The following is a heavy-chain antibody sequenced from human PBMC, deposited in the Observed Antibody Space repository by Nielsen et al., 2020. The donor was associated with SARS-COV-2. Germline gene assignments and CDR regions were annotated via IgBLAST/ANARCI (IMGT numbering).Heavy chain of an antibody. CDR3: ARSAAYYDFWSGYSLDS. D-gene: IGHD3-3*01. Sequence: SETLSLTCTVSGGSISSYYWSWIRQPPGKGLEWIGYIYYGGSTNYNPSLKSRLTISVDTSKNQFSLNLRSVTAADTAVYYCARSAAYYDFWSGYSLDSWGQGTLVTVSS. V-gene: IGHV4-59*08. CDR1: GGSISSYY. J-gene: IGHJ4*02. CDR2: IYYGGST.